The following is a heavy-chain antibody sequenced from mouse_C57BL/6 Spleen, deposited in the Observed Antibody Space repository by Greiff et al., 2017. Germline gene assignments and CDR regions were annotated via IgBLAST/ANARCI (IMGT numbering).Heavy chain of an antibody. J-gene: IGHJ2*01. Sequence: EVNVVESGGDLVKPGGSLKLSCAASGFTFSSYGMSWVRQTPDKRLEWVGTISSGGSYTYYPDSVKGRFTISRDNAKNTLYLQMSSLKSEDTAMYYCARRLRSSFDYWGQGTTLTVSS. CDR3: ARRLRSSFDY. V-gene: IGHV5-6*02. CDR2: ISSGGSYT. CDR1: GFTFSSYG. D-gene: IGHD1-1*01.